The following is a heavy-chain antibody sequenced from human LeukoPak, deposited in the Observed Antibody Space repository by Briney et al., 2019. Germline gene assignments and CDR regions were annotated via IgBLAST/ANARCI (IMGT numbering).Heavy chain of an antibody. D-gene: IGHD6-19*01. V-gene: IGHV3-11*01. J-gene: IGHJ4*02. Sequence: PGGSLRLSCAASGFTFSDYYMSWIRQAPGKGLEWVSYISSSGSTIYYADSVKGRFTISRDNAKNSLYLQMNSLRAEDTALYYCAKSWDSSGWYSDYWGQGTLVTVSS. CDR2: ISSSGSTI. CDR1: GFTFSDYY. CDR3: AKSWDSSGWYSDY.